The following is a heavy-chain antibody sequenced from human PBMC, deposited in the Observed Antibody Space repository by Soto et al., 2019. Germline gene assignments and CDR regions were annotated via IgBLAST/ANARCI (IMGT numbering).Heavy chain of an antibody. J-gene: IGHJ5*02. V-gene: IGHV4-34*12. CDR1: GGSFSAYY. D-gene: IGHD3-3*01. CDR2: IIHSEST. Sequence: SETLSLTCAVYGGSFSAYYWSWVRQPPGKGLEWIGEIIHSESTKYNPSLKSRVTISVDTSKNQFSLKLSSVTAADTAVYYCARDRRPTVYDFWSGYYPKGDNWFDPWGQGTLVTVSS. CDR3: ARDRRPTVYDFWSGYYPKGDNWFDP.